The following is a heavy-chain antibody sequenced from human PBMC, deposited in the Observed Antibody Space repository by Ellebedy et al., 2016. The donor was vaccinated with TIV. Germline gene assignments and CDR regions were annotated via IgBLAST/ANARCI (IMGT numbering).Heavy chain of an antibody. Sequence: PGGSLRLSCAASGFTFGRAWMNWVRQTPGKGLEWVGRINSKRDGETTEYAAPVKGRFTISREDSDNMLSLQMNSLKAEDTAVYYCTTGFRTAWHDHCWGQGTLVTVSS. CDR3: TTGFRTAWHDHC. D-gene: IGHD3-3*01. V-gene: IGHV3-15*07. J-gene: IGHJ4*02. CDR1: GFTFGRAW. CDR2: INSKRDGETT.